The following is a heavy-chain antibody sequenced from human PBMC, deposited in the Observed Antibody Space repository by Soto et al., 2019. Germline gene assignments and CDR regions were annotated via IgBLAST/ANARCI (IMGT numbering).Heavy chain of an antibody. CDR1: EYSISSPYY. CDR3: ARTDSVGYYPY. J-gene: IGHJ4*02. D-gene: IGHD3-22*01. CDR2: IYHSGTT. Sequence: SVPRSLTCAFAEYSISSPYYWSLIRTPPGKGLEWIGSIYHSGTTYYNPSLKSRVTISVDTSMNQFSLKLSSVTAADSALYYCARTDSVGYYPYCGQGILVTVSS. V-gene: IGHV4-38-2*01.